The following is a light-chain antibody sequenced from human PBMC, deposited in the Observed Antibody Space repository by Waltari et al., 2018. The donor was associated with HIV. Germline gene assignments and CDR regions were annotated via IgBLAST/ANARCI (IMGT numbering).Light chain of an antibody. CDR3: QSYDRRLMWV. CDR1: SSNIGAGYD. V-gene: IGLV1-40*01. Sequence: HSLLTQPPSVSGAPGQRVTISCTGSSSNIGAGYDVHWYQKYPGTAPKLLICQHINRAAGVPDRFSGSKSVTSASLVITGLQAEDEADYYCQSYDRRLMWVFGGGTSLTV. J-gene: IGLJ2*01. CDR2: QHI.